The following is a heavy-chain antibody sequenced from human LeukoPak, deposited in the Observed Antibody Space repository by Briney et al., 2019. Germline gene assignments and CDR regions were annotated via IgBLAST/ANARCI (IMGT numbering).Heavy chain of an antibody. J-gene: IGHJ4*02. V-gene: IGHV4-34*01. Sequence: PSETLSLTCAVYGGSFSGYYWSWIRQPPGKGLEWIGEINHSGSTNYNPSLKSRVTISVDTSKNQFSLKLSSVTAADTAVYYCARAHYDFWSGYQPIAAYFDYWDQGTLVIVSS. CDR1: GGSFSGYY. CDR3: ARAHYDFWSGYQPIAAYFDY. D-gene: IGHD3-3*01. CDR2: INHSGST.